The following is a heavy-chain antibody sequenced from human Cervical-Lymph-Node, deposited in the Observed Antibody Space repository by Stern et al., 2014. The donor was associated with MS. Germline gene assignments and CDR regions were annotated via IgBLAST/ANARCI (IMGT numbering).Heavy chain of an antibody. CDR2: VSYDGGNK. D-gene: IGHD2-2*01. V-gene: IGHV3-30-3*01. CDR3: ARARYTSSPFDY. CDR1: GFTFGSYA. Sequence: QLVQSGGGVVQPGKSLRLSCAASGFTFGSYAMHWVRQAPGKGLEWVAIVSYDGGNKSYADSVKGRFTISRDNSKNKLYLQIHSLRPDDTAVYYCARARYTSSPFDYWGQGTLVTVSS. J-gene: IGHJ4*02.